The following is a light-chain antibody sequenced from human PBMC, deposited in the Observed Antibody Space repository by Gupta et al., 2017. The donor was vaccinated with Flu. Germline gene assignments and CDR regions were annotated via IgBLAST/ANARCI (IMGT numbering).Light chain of an antibody. CDR3: QQYSGT. CDR2: DAS. J-gene: IGKJ2*02. CDR1: QDITPY. Sequence: SVGDRVTITCQASQDITPYVTWYQQKPGKAPKVLIYDASRLGTGVPSRFSGSGYGTDFTFTISSLQLEDIATYYCQQYSGTFGQGTKLQIK. V-gene: IGKV1-33*01.